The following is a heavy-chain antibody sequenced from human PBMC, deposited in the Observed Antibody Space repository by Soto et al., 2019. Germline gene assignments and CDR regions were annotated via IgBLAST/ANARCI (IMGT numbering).Heavy chain of an antibody. CDR3: AKDLREMATIRPDS. D-gene: IGHD5-12*01. J-gene: IGHJ4*02. Sequence: QVQLVESGGGVVQPGRSLRLSCAASGFTFSSFGIHWVRQAPGKGLEWVAVISYDGIDKNYADSVKGRFTISRDNSRNTVYLQMNSLRVEDTAIYYCAKDLREMATIRPDSWGQGTLFTVSS. CDR2: ISYDGIDK. CDR1: GFTFSSFG. V-gene: IGHV3-30*18.